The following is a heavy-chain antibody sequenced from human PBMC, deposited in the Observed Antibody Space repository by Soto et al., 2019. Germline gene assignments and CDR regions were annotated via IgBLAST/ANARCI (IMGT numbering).Heavy chain of an antibody. CDR3: ARGREYYDRGAFDI. D-gene: IGHD3-22*01. Sequence: QVQLQQWGAGLLKPSETLSLTCAVYGGSFSDYYWSWIRQPPGKGLEWIGEINHSGSTNYNPSLKSRATISVDTSKNQFSLKLSSVTAADTAVYYCARGREYYDRGAFDIWGHGTMVTVSS. V-gene: IGHV4-34*01. J-gene: IGHJ3*02. CDR1: GGSFSDYY. CDR2: INHSGST.